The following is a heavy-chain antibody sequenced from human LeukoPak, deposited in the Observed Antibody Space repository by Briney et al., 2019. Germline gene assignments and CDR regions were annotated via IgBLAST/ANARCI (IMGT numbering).Heavy chain of an antibody. D-gene: IGHD3-22*01. J-gene: IGHJ6*01. CDR1: GFTFSSYW. Sequence: QPGGSLRLSCAASGFTFSSYWMSWVRQAPGKGLEWVANIKQDGSEKYYVDSVKGRFTISRDNAKNSLYLQMNSLRAEDTAVYYSARGRGTNYYGRSGKVPRRVRHWGAGT. CDR3: ARGRGTNYYGRSGKVPRRVRH. CDR2: IKQDGSEK. V-gene: IGHV3-7*01.